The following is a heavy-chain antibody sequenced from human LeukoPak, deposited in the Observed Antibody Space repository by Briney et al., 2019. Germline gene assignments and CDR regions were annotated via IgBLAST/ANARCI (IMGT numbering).Heavy chain of an antibody. CDR1: GGTFSSYA. CDR2: IIPIFGTA. J-gene: IGHJ5*02. CDR3: AREDGIVVVPAAISNWFDP. V-gene: IGHV1-69*01. Sequence: GASVKVSCKASGGTFSSYAISWVRQAPGQGPEWMGGIIPIFGTANYAQKFQGRVTITADESTSTAYMELSSLRSEDTAVYYCAREDGIVVVPAAISNWFDPWGQGTLVTVSS. D-gene: IGHD2-2*02.